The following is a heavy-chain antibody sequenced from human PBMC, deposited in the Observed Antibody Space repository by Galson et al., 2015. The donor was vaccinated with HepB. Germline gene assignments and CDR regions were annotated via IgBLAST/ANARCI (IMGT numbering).Heavy chain of an antibody. CDR1: GFTFSSYA. V-gene: IGHV3-30-3*01. CDR3: ARVGSVGYCSSTSCYTPAPHYYYGMDV. CDR2: ISYDGSNK. Sequence: SLRLSCAASGFTFSSYAMHWVRQAPGKGLEWVAVISYDGSNKYYADSVKGRFTISRDNSKNTLYLQMNSLRAEDTAVYYCARVGSVGYCSSTSCYTPAPHYYYGMDVWGQGTTVTVSS. D-gene: IGHD2-2*02. J-gene: IGHJ6*02.